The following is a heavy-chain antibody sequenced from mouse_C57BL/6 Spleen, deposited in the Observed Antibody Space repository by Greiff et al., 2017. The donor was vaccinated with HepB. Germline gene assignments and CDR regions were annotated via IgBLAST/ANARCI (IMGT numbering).Heavy chain of an antibody. CDR1: GYTFTSYW. V-gene: IGHV1-72*01. CDR3: ARSGDSSVSFAY. J-gene: IGHJ3*01. Sequence: QVQLKQPGAELVKPGASVKLSCKASGYTFTSYWMHWVKQRPGRGLEWIGRIDPNSGGTKYNEKFKSKATLTVDKPSSTAYMQLSSLTSEDSAVYYCARSGDSSVSFAYWGQGTLVTVSA. D-gene: IGHD3-2*02. CDR2: IDPNSGGT.